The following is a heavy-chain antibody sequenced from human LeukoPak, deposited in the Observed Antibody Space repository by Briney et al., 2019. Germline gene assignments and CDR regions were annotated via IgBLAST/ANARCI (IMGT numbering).Heavy chain of an antibody. Sequence: PSETLSLTCTVSGGSIGSYYWSWIRQPPGKGLEWIGYIYYSGSTNYNPSLKSRVTISVDTSKNQFSLKLSSVTAADTAVYYCARDSLGADYWGQGTLVTVSS. D-gene: IGHD3-16*01. J-gene: IGHJ4*02. CDR3: ARDSLGADY. CDR1: GGSIGSYY. CDR2: IYYSGST. V-gene: IGHV4-59*01.